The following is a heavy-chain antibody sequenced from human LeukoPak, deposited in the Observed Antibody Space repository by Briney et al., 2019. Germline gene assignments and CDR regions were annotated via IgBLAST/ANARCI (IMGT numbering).Heavy chain of an antibody. CDR3: ARDKAVMVRGGHDHHYYGMGV. Sequence: SQTLSLTCAISGDSVSSNSAAWNWIRQSPSRGLEWLGRTYYRSKWYNDYAVSVKSRITINPDTSKNQFSLKLTSVTAADTAVYYCARDKAVMVRGGHDHHYYGMGVWGQGTTVTVSS. CDR2: TYYRSKWYN. CDR1: GDSVSSNSAA. J-gene: IGHJ6*02. V-gene: IGHV6-1*01. D-gene: IGHD3-10*01.